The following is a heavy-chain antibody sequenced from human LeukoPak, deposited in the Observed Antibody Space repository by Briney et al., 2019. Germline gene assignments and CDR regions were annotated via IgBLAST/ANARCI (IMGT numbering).Heavy chain of an antibody. CDR3: AKDTIFGVVIMKFLDY. CDR2: ISGSGGST. J-gene: IGHJ4*02. D-gene: IGHD3-3*01. V-gene: IGHV3-23*01. Sequence: GGSLRLPCAASGFTFSSYAMSWVRQAPGKGLEWVSAISGSGGSTYYADSVKGRFTISRDNSKNTLYLQMNSLRAEDTAVYYCAKDTIFGVVIMKFLDYWGQGTLVTVSS. CDR1: GFTFSSYA.